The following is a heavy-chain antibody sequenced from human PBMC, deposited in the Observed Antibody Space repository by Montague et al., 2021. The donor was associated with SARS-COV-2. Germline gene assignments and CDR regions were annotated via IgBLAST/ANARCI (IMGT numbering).Heavy chain of an antibody. CDR2: TYYRSKWYS. D-gene: IGHD6-19*01. J-gene: IGHJ4*02. Sequence: CAISGDSVSSNSVAWSWLRQSPSRGLEWLGRTYYRSKWYSDYAPSVRGRLTVNPDASKNEFSLELNYVTPEDTAVYYCVRYSGWFYFDFWSQGTLVTVSS. CDR1: GDSVSSNSVA. V-gene: IGHV6-1*01. CDR3: VRYSGWFYFDF.